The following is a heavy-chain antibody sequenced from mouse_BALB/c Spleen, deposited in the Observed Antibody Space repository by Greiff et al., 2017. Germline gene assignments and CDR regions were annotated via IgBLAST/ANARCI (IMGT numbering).Heavy chain of an antibody. Sequence: DVQLVESGPELVKPGASMKISCKASGYSFTGYTMNWVKQSHGKNLEWIGLINPYNGGTSYNQKFKGKATLTVDKSSSTAYMELLSLTSEDSAVYYCARSEDGYYGAMDYWGQGTSVTVSS. V-gene: IGHV1-18*01. J-gene: IGHJ4*01. CDR1: GYSFTGYT. CDR3: ARSEDGYYGAMDY. D-gene: IGHD2-3*01. CDR2: INPYNGGT.